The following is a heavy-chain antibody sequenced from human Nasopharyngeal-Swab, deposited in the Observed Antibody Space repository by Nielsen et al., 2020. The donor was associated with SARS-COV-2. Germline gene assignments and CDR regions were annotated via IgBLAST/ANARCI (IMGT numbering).Heavy chain of an antibody. CDR2: ISAYNGNT. CDR3: ARDTPYYYDSSGFPY. V-gene: IGHV1-18*01. Sequence: WIRQPPGKGLEWMGWISAYNGNTNYAQKLQGRVTMTTDTSTSTAYMELRSLRSDDTAVYYCARDTPYYYDSSGFPYWGQGTLVTVSS. J-gene: IGHJ4*02. D-gene: IGHD3-22*01.